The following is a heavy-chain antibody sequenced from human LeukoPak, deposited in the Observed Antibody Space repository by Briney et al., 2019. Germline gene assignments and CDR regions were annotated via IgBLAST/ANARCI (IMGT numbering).Heavy chain of an antibody. D-gene: IGHD4-23*01. Sequence: SETLSLTCAVSSGSISSRGCWTWVRQSPGKGLEWIGEIYYSGSTNYNPSLKNRVTISLDKSKNQFSLKLASVTAADTAMYYCACNGGHSDFDHWGPGTLVTVSS. CDR1: SGSISSRGC. J-gene: IGHJ4*02. CDR2: IYYSGST. V-gene: IGHV4-4*02. CDR3: ACNGGHSDFDH.